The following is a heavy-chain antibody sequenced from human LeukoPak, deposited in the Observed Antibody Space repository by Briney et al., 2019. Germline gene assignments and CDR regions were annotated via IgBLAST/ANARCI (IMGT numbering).Heavy chain of an antibody. Sequence: GGSLRLSCAASGFTFSSYSINWVRQAPGKGLEWVSSISSSSSYIYYADSVKGRFTISRDNSKNTLYLQMNSLRAEDTAVYYCAKEVSAGLGSSSWPDYWGQGTLVTVSS. CDR2: ISSSSSYI. J-gene: IGHJ4*02. D-gene: IGHD6-13*01. CDR1: GFTFSSYS. CDR3: AKEVSAGLGSSSWPDY. V-gene: IGHV3-21*04.